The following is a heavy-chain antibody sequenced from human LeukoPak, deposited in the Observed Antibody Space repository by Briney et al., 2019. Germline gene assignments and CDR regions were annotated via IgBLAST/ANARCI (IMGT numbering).Heavy chain of an antibody. D-gene: IGHD3-9*01. J-gene: IGHJ4*02. CDR2: INPNSGGT. CDR1: GYTFTGYD. Sequence: ASVKVSCKASGYTFTGYDMHRVRQAPGQGLEWMGWINPNSGGTNYAQKFQGRVTMTRDTSISTAYMELSRLRSDDTAVYYCARVDDILTGYFDYWGQGTLVTVSS. V-gene: IGHV1-2*02. CDR3: ARVDDILTGYFDY.